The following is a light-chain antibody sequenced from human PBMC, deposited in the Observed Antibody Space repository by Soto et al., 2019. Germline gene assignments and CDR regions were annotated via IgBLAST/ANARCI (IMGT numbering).Light chain of an antibody. CDR3: HQYASSSPT. CDR2: GGS. Sequence: DIQVTQAPSTLSASVGDRVTITCRASQSISVYLAWYQQRPREAPKLLIYGGSSLESGVPSRFSGSGSGTEFALNISTLQPTEFGTYYCHQYASSSPTFGQGTKLEI. CDR1: QSISVY. J-gene: IGKJ2*01. V-gene: IGKV1-5*01.